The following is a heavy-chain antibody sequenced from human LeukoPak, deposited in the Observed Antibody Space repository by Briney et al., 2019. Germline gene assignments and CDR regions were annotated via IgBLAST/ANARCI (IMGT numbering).Heavy chain of an antibody. Sequence: PSETLSLTCTVSGGSISSSSYYWGWIRQPPGKGLEWIGYIYYSGSTNYNPSLKSRVTISVDTSKNQFSLKLSSVTAADTAVYYCARDYLRGSGGFNYWGQGTLVTVSS. D-gene: IGHD2-15*01. CDR1: GGSISSSSYY. V-gene: IGHV4-61*01. CDR3: ARDYLRGSGGFNY. J-gene: IGHJ4*02. CDR2: IYYSGST.